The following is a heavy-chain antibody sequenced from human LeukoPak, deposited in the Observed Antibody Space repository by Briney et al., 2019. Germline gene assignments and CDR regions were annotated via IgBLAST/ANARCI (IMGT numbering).Heavy chain of an antibody. CDR3: ARSGREATEIDY. V-gene: IGHV3-11*06. Sequence: GGSLRLSCAASGFTFSDYFMSWVRQAPGKGLEWLSYINGRGTYIDYAESLKGRITISRDNAQNSLYLRMNSLRVEDTAVYYCARSGREATEIDYWGQGTLVTVPS. CDR2: INGRGTYI. CDR1: GFTFSDYF. D-gene: IGHD1-1*01. J-gene: IGHJ4*02.